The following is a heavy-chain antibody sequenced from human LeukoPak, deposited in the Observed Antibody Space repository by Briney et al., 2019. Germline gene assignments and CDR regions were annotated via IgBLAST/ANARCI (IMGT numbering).Heavy chain of an antibody. J-gene: IGHJ4*02. CDR1: GFTFTGYY. CDR2: INPNSGGT. V-gene: IGHV1-2*02. D-gene: IGHD1-1*01. Sequence: GASVKLSCKASGFTFTGYYMHWVRQAPGQGLEWMGWINPNSGGTNYAQKFQGRVTMTRDTSITTAYMELTSLRSDHTAVYYCATPPIAGTFDYWGQGTLVTVSS. CDR3: ATPPIAGTFDY.